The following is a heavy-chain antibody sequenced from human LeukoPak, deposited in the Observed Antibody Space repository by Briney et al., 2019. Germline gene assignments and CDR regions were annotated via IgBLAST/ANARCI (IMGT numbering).Heavy chain of an antibody. CDR3: ARGSGRYYQWILGWFGP. J-gene: IGHJ5*02. D-gene: IGHD1-26*01. CDR1: GGSFSGYY. V-gene: IGHV4-34*01. CDR2: INHSGST. Sequence: PWETLSLTCAVYGGSFSGYYWSWIRQPPGKGQEWIREINHSGSTNDYPSLKSRVSISVDTTKNLLCLSLSSMTAADTAVYYCARGSGRYYQWILGWFGPWGQGTLVTVSS.